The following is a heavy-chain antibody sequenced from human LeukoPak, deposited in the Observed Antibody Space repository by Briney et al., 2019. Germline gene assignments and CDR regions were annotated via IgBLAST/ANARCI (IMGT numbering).Heavy chain of an antibody. D-gene: IGHD2-2*01. Sequence: ASVKVSCKASGYTFSDYYIHWVRQAPGQGLEWMGWIKPNSGGTKSAQKFQGRVTMTSDTSIRAAYLELSRLRSDDTAVYYCAKDLGSSTRNDAFDIWGQGTMVTVSS. V-gene: IGHV1-2*02. CDR3: AKDLGSSTRNDAFDI. CDR2: IKPNSGGT. CDR1: GYTFSDYY. J-gene: IGHJ3*02.